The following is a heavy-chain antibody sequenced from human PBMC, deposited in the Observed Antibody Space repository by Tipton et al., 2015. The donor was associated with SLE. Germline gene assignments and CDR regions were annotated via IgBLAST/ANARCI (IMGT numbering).Heavy chain of an antibody. Sequence: TLSLTCTVSGASISSSSYYWVWFRQPPGKGLEWTGSVYYSGSTSYNPSLKSRVTISIDTSKRQFSLQLSSVTAADTAVYFCARFDYSNWDDYWGQGTLVTVSS. V-gene: IGHV4-39*07. J-gene: IGHJ4*02. CDR2: VYYSGST. D-gene: IGHD4-11*01. CDR3: ARFDYSNWDDY. CDR1: GASISSSSYY.